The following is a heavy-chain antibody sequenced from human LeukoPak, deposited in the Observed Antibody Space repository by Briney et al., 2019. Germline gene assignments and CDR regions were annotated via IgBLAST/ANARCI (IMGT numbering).Heavy chain of an antibody. CDR3: ARDQPIAVAGRGSNWFDP. CDR1: GGSFSGYY. J-gene: IGHJ5*02. D-gene: IGHD6-19*01. Sequence: SETLSLTRAVYGGSFSGYYWSWIRQPPGKGLEWIGEINHSGSTNYNPSLKSRVTISVDTSKNQFSLKLSSVTAADTAVYYCARDQPIAVAGRGSNWFDPWGQGTLVTVSS. CDR2: INHSGST. V-gene: IGHV4-34*01.